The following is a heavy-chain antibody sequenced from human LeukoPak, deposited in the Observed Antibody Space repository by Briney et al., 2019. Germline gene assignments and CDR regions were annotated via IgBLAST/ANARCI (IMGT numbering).Heavy chain of an antibody. Sequence: GASVKVSCKASGYTFTSYDINWVRQATGQGLEWMGWMNPNSGNTGYAQKFQGRVTMTRNTSITTAYMELSSLRSDDTAVYFCARCTEGAGTYPLDYWGQGTLVTVSS. CDR3: ARCTEGAGTYPLDY. J-gene: IGHJ4*02. D-gene: IGHD6-13*01. CDR2: MNPNSGNT. V-gene: IGHV1-8*01. CDR1: GYTFTSYD.